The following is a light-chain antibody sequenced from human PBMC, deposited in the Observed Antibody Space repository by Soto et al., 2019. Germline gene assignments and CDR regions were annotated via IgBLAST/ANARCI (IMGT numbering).Light chain of an antibody. V-gene: IGKV3-20*01. CDR1: QSVSDNY. Sequence: NVLTQSPGTLSLSPGERATLSCRASQSVSDNYVAWYQHKPGQAPRLLIYDTSSRATGVPDRFSGSGSGTDFTLTVSRLEPEDFAVYYCQQYDRSPWTFGQGTKVEIK. CDR3: QQYDRSPWT. J-gene: IGKJ1*01. CDR2: DTS.